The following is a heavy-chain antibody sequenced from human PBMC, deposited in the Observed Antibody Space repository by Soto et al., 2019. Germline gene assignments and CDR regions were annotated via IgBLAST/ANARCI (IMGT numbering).Heavy chain of an antibody. CDR2: MNPNSGNT. V-gene: IGHV1-8*01. D-gene: IGHD1-7*01. CDR1: GYPFTSYD. J-gene: IGHJ6*02. CDR3: ARTLTELYGMDV. Sequence: XAVKVSCKASGYPFTSYDINWVRQATGQGLEWMGWMNPNSGNTGYAQKFQCRVTMTRNTSISTAYMELSSLRSEDTAVYYCARTLTELYGMDVCGQGITVIVSS.